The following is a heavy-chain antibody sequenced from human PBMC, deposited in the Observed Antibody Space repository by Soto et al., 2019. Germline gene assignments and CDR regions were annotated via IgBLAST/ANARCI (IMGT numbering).Heavy chain of an antibody. D-gene: IGHD6-13*01. J-gene: IGHJ4*02. CDR3: ARGPGYSSSWYGGDFDY. CDR1: GYTFTSYD. V-gene: IGHV1-8*01. CDR2: MNPNSGNT. Sequence: ASVKVSCKASGYTFTSYDINWVRQATGQGLEWMGRMNPNSGNTGYAQKLQGRVTMTKNTSISTTYMELSSLRSEDTAVFYCARGPGYSSSWYGGDFDYWGQGTLVTSPQ.